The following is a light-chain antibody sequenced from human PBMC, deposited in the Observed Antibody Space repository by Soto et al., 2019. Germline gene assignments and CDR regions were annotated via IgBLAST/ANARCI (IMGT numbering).Light chain of an antibody. CDR3: SSYTSSSTPYV. CDR2: DVS. CDR1: SSDVGGYNY. V-gene: IGLV2-14*01. Sequence: QSDLTQAASGSGSPGQSITISCTGTSSDVGGYNYVSWYQQHPGKAPKLMIYDVSNRPSGVSNRFSGSKSGNTASLTISGLQAEDEADYYCSSYTSSSTPYVFGTGTKVTVL. J-gene: IGLJ1*01.